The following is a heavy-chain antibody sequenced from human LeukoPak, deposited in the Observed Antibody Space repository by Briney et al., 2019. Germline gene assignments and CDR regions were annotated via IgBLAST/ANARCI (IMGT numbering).Heavy chain of an antibody. CDR3: ARDPRGWNYFDY. Sequence: GGSLRLSCAASGFTFDDYAMHWVRQAPGKGLEWVSGISWNSGSIGYADSVKGRFTISRDNAKNSLYLQMNSLRAEDTAVYFCARDPRGWNYFDYWGHGTLVIVSS. D-gene: IGHD6-19*01. V-gene: IGHV3-9*01. CDR2: ISWNSGSI. J-gene: IGHJ4*01. CDR1: GFTFDDYA.